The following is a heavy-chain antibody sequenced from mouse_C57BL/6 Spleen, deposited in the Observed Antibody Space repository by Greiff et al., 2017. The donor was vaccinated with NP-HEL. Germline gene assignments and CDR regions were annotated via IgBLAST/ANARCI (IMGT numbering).Heavy chain of an antibody. Sequence: EVQLQQSGPELVKPGASVKMSCKASGYTFTDYNMHWVKQSHGKSLEWIGYINPNNGGTSYNQKFKGKATLTVNKSSSTAYMELRSLTSEDSAVYYCARLGALSNWDELAYWGQGTLVTVSA. CDR2: INPNNGGT. J-gene: IGHJ3*01. D-gene: IGHD4-1*01. CDR3: ARLGALSNWDELAY. V-gene: IGHV1-22*01. CDR1: GYTFTDYN.